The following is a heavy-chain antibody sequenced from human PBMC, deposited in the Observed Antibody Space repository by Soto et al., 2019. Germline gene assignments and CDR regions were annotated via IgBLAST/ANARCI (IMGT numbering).Heavy chain of an antibody. CDR2: IYSGGST. CDR3: AREGCSGGSCYPRGVDV. CDR1: GFTVSSNY. Sequence: GSLRLSCAASGFTVSSNYMSWVRQAPGKGLEWVSVIYSGGSTYYADSVKGRFTISRDNSKNTLYLQMNSLRAEDTAVYYCAREGCSGGSCYPRGVDVWGQGTTVTVSS. D-gene: IGHD2-15*01. J-gene: IGHJ6*02. V-gene: IGHV3-53*01.